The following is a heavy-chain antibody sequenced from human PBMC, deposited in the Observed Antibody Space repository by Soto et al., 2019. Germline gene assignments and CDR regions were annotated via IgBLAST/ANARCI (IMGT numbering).Heavy chain of an antibody. CDR1: AGSFSGYY. V-gene: IGHV4-34*01. D-gene: IGHD3-10*01. CDR2: INHSGST. J-gene: IGHJ4*02. CDR3: ARGFYGSGNYYRY. Sequence: KPSETLSLTCGVYAGSFSGYYWTWIRQSPGKGLEWIGEINHSGSTNFNPSLRGRVTLSVDTSKNQISLRLSSVTAADTAVYYCARGFYGSGNYYRYWGQGVRVTVSS.